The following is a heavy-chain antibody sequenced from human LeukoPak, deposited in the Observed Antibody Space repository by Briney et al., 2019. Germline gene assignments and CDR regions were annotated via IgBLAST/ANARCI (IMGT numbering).Heavy chain of an antibody. CDR2: IYYSGST. Sequence: SETLSLTCTVSGGSISSYYWSWIRQPPGKGLEWIGHIYYSGSTNYNPSLKSRVTIAVDTSKNQVSLKLSSVTAADTAVYYCARATYYYDSSSSYWYYGMDVWGQGTTVTVSS. CDR3: ARATYYYDSSSSYWYYGMDV. D-gene: IGHD3-22*01. V-gene: IGHV4-59*01. CDR1: GGSISSYY. J-gene: IGHJ6*02.